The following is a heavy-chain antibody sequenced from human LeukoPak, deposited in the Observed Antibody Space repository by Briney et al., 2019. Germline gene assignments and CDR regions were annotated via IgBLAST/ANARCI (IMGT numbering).Heavy chain of an antibody. V-gene: IGHV1-2*02. CDR3: ARGSGCYGYYYYYMDV. CDR1: GYTFTGYY. CDR2: INPNSGGT. D-gene: IGHD3-22*01. Sequence: ASVKVSCKASGYTFTGYYMHWVRQAPGQGLEWMGWINPNSGGTNYAQKFQGRVTMTRDTSISTAYMELSSLRSEDTAVYYCARGSGCYGYYYYYMDVWGKGTTVTISS. J-gene: IGHJ6*03.